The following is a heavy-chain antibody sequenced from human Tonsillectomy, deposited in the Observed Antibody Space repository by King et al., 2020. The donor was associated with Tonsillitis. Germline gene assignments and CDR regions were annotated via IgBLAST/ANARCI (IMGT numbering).Heavy chain of an antibody. CDR2: INHSGST. J-gene: IGHJ4*02. CDR1: GGSFSGYY. Sequence: VQLQQWGAGLLKPSEPLSLTCAVYGGSFSGYYWSWIRQPPGKGLEWIGEINHSGSTNYNPSLKSRVTISVDTSKNKFTLKLSPVTAAATACYYCASDYPVYRIAASRCTPHRNYYFDYWGQGTLVTVSS. CDR3: ASDYPVYRIAASRCTPHRNYYFDY. V-gene: IGHV4-34*01. D-gene: IGHD6-13*01.